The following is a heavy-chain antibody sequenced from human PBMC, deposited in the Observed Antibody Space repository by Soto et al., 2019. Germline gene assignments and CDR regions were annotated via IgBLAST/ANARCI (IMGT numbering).Heavy chain of an antibody. CDR3: AGGGGARGGSYRYGDAFDI. J-gene: IGHJ3*02. D-gene: IGHD3-16*02. CDR1: GGTFSSYA. Sequence: QVQLVQSGAEVKKPGSSVKVSCKASGGTFSSYAISWVRQAPGQGLEWMGGIIPIFGTANYAQKFQGRVTITADESTGTAYVGRGRLRCGDTAVFYWAGGGGARGGSYRYGDAFDIWGQGTMVTVSS. CDR2: IIPIFGTA. V-gene: IGHV1-69*01.